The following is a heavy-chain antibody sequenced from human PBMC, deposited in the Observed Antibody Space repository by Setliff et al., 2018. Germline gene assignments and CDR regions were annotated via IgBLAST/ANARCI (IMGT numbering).Heavy chain of an antibody. V-gene: IGHV1-18*01. J-gene: IGHJ4*02. CDR2: IRVYDGYT. CDR3: VRDLGQWALDF. D-gene: IGHD1-26*01. CDR1: GYMFTTYG. Sequence: KVSCKTSGYMFTTYGISWVRQDPGQGLEWMGWIRVYDGYTDYAQKFQGRVTMTKDTSTSTAYMELRSLRPDDTAVYYCVRDLGQWALDFWGQGTLVTVSS.